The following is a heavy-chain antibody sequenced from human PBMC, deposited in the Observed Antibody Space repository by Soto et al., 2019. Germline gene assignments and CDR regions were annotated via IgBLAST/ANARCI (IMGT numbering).Heavy chain of an antibody. CDR2: IYYSVTT. J-gene: IGHJ3*02. CDR1: GASISGYY. D-gene: IGHD6-13*01. V-gene: IGHV4-59*12. CDR3: TRERRQQLADYSAFDI. Sequence: SETLSLTCTVSGASISGYYWSWVRQTPGKGLEWIGHIYYSVTTNYSPSLKGRVTLSIDTSKNQFSLRLTSVSAADTAVYYCTRERRQQLADYSAFDIWGQGTMVTVSS.